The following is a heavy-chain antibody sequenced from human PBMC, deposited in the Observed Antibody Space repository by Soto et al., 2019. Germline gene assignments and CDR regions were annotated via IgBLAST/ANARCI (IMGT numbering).Heavy chain of an antibody. J-gene: IGHJ2*01. D-gene: IGHD3-22*01. CDR1: GFTFSSYD. V-gene: IGHV3-13*05. CDR3: ARAGYDSSGYHYWYFDL. Sequence: GGSLRLSCAASGFTFSSYDMHWVRQATGKGLEWVSAIGTAGDPYYPGPVKGRFTISRENAKNSLYLQMNSLRAGDTAVYYCARAGYDSSGYHYWYFDLWGRGTLVTVSS. CDR2: IGTAGDP.